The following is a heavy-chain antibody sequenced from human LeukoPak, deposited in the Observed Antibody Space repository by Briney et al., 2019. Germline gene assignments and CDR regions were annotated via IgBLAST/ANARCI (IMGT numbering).Heavy chain of an antibody. CDR1: GFTFSNTW. D-gene: IGHD1-26*01. CDR3: NAYTGSSNFDY. CDR2: IKSNSDSGTP. J-gene: IGHJ4*02. Sequence: PGGSLILSCAASGFTFSNTWMSWVRQAPGKGLEFVGHIKSNSDSGTPDYAAPVMDRFTISRDDSKNTLYLQTNSLKTEDTAVYFCNAYTGSSNFDYWGQGTLVTVSS. V-gene: IGHV3-15*01.